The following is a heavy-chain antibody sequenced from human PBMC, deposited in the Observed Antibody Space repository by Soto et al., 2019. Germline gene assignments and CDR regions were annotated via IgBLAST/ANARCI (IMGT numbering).Heavy chain of an antibody. V-gene: IGHV3-23*01. D-gene: IGHD1-26*01. CDR2: IIGSRGRDGTT. CDR1: GFVFSNFA. CDR3: AKSLYQEPLDWFDY. Sequence: GGSLRLSCAASGFVFSNFAMSWVRQAPGKGLEWVSGIIGSRGRDGTTYYADSVEGRFTISRDNFKYTLSLQMNSLRAEDTAVYYCAKSLYQEPLDWFDYWGQGTLVTVSS. J-gene: IGHJ4*02.